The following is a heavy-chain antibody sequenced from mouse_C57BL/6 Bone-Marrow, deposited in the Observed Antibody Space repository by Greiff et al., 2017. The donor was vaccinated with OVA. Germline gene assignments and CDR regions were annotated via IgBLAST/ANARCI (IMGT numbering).Heavy chain of an antibody. V-gene: IGHV1-81*01. J-gene: IGHJ1*03. Sequence: QVQLQQSGAELARPGASVKLSCKASGYTFTSYGISWVKQSTGQGLEWIGEIYPRSGNPYYNEKFKGKATLTADKSSSTAYMELRSLTSEDSAVYFCARWDYYGSSYGDWYFDVWGTGTTVTVSS. CDR1: GYTFTSYG. CDR2: IYPRSGNP. CDR3: ARWDYYGSSYGDWYFDV. D-gene: IGHD1-1*01.